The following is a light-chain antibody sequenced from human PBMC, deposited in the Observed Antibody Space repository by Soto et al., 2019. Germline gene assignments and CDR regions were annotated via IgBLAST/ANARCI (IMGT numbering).Light chain of an antibody. CDR1: QSVNSRY. J-gene: IGKJ1*01. V-gene: IGKV3-20*01. CDR2: GAS. Sequence: EIVLTQSPGTLSLSPGERATLSCRASQSVNSRYLAWYQQKPGQAPRLLIYGASSRATGIPDRFSGSGSGTDFTLTISRLESEDFAMYFCQQYGSSPPWTFGQGTKVEIK. CDR3: QQYGSSPPWT.